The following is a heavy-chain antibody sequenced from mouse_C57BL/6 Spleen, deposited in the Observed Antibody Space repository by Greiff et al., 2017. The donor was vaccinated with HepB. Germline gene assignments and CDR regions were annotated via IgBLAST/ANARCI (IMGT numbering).Heavy chain of an antibody. J-gene: IGHJ2*01. CDR1: GYTFTSYW. CDR3: ARRAAQATFDY. V-gene: IGHV1-69*01. Sequence: VQLQQPGAELVMPGASVKLSCKASGYTFTSYWMHWVKQRPGQGLEWIGEIGPSDSYTNYNQKFKDKSTLTVDKSSSTAYMQLSSLTSEDSAVYYCARRAAQATFDYWGQGTTLTVSS. CDR2: IGPSDSYT. D-gene: IGHD3-2*02.